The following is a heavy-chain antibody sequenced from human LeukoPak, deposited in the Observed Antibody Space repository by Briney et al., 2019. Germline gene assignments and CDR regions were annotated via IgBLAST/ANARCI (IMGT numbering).Heavy chain of an antibody. CDR1: GYTFTSYD. CDR3: ARVWGSVDY. D-gene: IGHD3-16*01. Sequence: ASVKVSCKASGYTFTSYDIYWVRQATGQGLEWMGWMNPNSGSTGYAQNFQGRVTMTRDTSISTAYMELSSLRSEDTAVYYCARVWGSVDYWGQGTLVTVSS. J-gene: IGHJ4*02. V-gene: IGHV1-8*01. CDR2: MNPNSGST.